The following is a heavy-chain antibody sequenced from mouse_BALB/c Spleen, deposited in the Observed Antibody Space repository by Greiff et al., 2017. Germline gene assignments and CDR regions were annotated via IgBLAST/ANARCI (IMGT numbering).Heavy chain of an antibody. CDR3: ENYGSSYGLAY. Sequence: VQLQQPGAELVKPGASVKLSCTASGFTFTSYWMHWVKQRPGQGLEWIGEINPSNGRTNYNEKFKSKATLTVDKSSSTAYMQLSSLTSEDSAVYYCENYGSSYGLAYWGQGTLVTVSA. V-gene: IGHV1S81*02. D-gene: IGHD1-1*01. J-gene: IGHJ3*01. CDR1: GFTFTSYW. CDR2: INPSNGRT.